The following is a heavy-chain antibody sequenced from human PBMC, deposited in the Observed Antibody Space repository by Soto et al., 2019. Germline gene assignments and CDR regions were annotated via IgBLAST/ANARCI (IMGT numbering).Heavy chain of an antibody. D-gene: IGHD4-17*01. V-gene: IGHV1-69*02. J-gene: IGHJ4*02. CDR3: AKGLKYSDHFDY. CDR2: IIPILGIA. CDR1: GGTFSSYT. Sequence: QVQLVQSGAEVKKPGSSVKVSCKASGGTFSSYTISWVRQAPGQGLEWMGRIIPILGIANYAQKFQGRVTITADKSTSTAYMELSSLRSEDTAVYYCAKGLKYSDHFDYWGQGTLVTVSS.